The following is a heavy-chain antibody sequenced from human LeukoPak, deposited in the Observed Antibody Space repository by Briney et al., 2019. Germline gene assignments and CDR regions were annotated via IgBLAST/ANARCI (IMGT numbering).Heavy chain of an antibody. CDR2: IYSGGST. V-gene: IGHV3-66*01. CDR3: ARGQRRRPRAFDY. Sequence: GGSLRLSCVASGFTVSSNYMSWVRQAPGKGLEGVSVIYSGGSTYYADSVKGRFTISRDNAKNSLYLQMNSLRAEDTAVYYCARGQRRRPRAFDYWGQGTLDTVSS. CDR1: GFTVSSNY. J-gene: IGHJ4*02. D-gene: IGHD3-10*01.